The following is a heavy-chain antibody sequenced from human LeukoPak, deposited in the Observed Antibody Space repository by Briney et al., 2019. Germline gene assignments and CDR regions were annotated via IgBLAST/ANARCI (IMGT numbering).Heavy chain of an antibody. V-gene: IGHV3-23*01. D-gene: IGHD5-18*01. Sequence: PGGSLRLSCAASGFTFSSYATSWVRQAPGQGLEWVSAISGSGGSTYYADSVKGRFTISRDNSKNTLYLQMNSLRAEDTAVYYCAKGDTAMGNFDYWGQGTLVTVSS. CDR2: ISGSGGST. J-gene: IGHJ4*02. CDR3: AKGDTAMGNFDY. CDR1: GFTFSSYA.